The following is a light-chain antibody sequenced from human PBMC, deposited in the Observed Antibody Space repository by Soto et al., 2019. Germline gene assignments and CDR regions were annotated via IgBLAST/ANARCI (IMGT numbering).Light chain of an antibody. Sequence: EFVLTQSPATLSLSVGERATLSCRTSQPLRSRYLAWYQQKVGQAPKLLMYFTSTRASGIPDRFSGSGSGTDFTLTISRLEPEDFAMYYCQQYGSSPWTFGQGTQVAVK. V-gene: IGKV3-20*01. CDR2: FTS. CDR1: QPLRSRY. CDR3: QQYGSSPWT. J-gene: IGKJ1*01.